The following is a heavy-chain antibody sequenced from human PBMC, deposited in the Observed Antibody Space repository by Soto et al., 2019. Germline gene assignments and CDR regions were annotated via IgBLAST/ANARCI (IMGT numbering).Heavy chain of an antibody. D-gene: IGHD3-3*01. V-gene: IGHV4-61*01. CDR2: IYYSGST. Sequence: QVQLQESGPGLVKPSETLSLTCTVSGGSVSSGSYYWSWIRQPPGKGLEWIGYIYYSGSTNYNPSLKSRVTISVDTSKNQFSLKLSSVTAADTAVYYCARDIPYYDFWSGYSHNWFDPWGQGTLVTVSS. J-gene: IGHJ5*02. CDR3: ARDIPYYDFWSGYSHNWFDP. CDR1: GGSVSSGSYY.